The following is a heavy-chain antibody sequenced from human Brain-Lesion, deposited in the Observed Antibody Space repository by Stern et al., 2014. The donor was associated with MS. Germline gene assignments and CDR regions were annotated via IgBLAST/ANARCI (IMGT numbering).Heavy chain of an antibody. J-gene: IGHJ5*02. Sequence: VHLVESGPGLVKPSETLSLTCTVAGGSVSSTSYAWAWIRQPPGKGLEWIGTIYYSGNTYYSPSLKSRLTISLDTSKNQFSLQLRSGTAADTAVYYCAGEEDIRYCSGGSCTGNWFDPWGQGTLVTVSS. CDR1: GGSVSSTSYA. V-gene: IGHV4-39*01. D-gene: IGHD2-15*01. CDR2: IYYSGNT. CDR3: AGEEDIRYCSGGSCTGNWFDP.